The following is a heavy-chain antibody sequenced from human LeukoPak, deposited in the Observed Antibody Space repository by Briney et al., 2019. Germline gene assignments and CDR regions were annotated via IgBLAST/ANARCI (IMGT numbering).Heavy chain of an antibody. CDR3: ALGDGMDV. Sequence: RGSLRLSSAAAGFTFSSYAKSRVRQAPGRGLEWVSAISGSGGSTSYADSVKGPFTIVGDNSKKTLYLQRNSLRAEDTALSYTALGDGMDVWGQGTTVTVSS. CDR2: ISGSGGST. J-gene: IGHJ6*02. CDR1: GFTFSSYA. D-gene: IGHD3-16*01. V-gene: IGHV3-23*01.